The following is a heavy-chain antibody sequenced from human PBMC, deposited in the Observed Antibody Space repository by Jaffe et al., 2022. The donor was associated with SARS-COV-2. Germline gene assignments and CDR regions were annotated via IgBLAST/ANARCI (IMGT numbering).Heavy chain of an antibody. CDR1: GGSISSYY. D-gene: IGHD3-22*01. CDR2: IYYSGST. Sequence: QVQLQESGPGLVKPSETLSLTCTVSGGSISSYYWSWIRQPPGKGLEWIGYIYYSGSTNYNPSLKSRVTISVDTSKNQFSLKLSSVTAADTAVYYCARDLNPYYYDSSGYFPHGAFDIWGQGTMVTVSS. V-gene: IGHV4-59*01. J-gene: IGHJ3*02. CDR3: ARDLNPYYYDSSGYFPHGAFDI.